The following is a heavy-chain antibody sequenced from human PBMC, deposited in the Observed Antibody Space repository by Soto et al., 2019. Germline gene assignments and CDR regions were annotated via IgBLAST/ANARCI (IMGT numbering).Heavy chain of an antibody. CDR2: IGGRGGNA. CDR3: TTARHSGDFAGSFDS. CDR1: GFTFNDYA. D-gene: IGHD2-21*02. Sequence: GGSLRLSCAASGFTFNDYAINWVRQLPGRGLEYVSGIGGRGGNAFYADSMKGRFIISRDNSKNTVYLQMNNLRVDDSAIYYCTTARHSGDFAGSFDSWGQGTLVTVSS. J-gene: IGHJ4*02. V-gene: IGHV3-23*01.